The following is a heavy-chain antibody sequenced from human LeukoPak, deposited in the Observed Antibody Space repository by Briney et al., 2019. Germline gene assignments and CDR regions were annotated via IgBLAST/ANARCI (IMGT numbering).Heavy chain of an antibody. Sequence: PSETLSLTCAVSGYSISSGYYWGWIRQPPGKGLEWIGEINHSGSTNYNPSLKSRVTISVDTSKNQFSLKLSSVTAADTAVYYCARANGIAVAGYYFDYWGQGTLVTVSS. CDR1: GYSISSGYY. CDR2: INHSGST. J-gene: IGHJ4*02. CDR3: ARANGIAVAGYYFDY. D-gene: IGHD6-19*01. V-gene: IGHV4-38-2*01.